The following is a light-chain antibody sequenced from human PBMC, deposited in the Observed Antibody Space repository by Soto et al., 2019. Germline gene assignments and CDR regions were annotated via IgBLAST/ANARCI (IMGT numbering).Light chain of an antibody. CDR2: AAS. Sequence: IQMTQTTSSLSSSVGDRVTITCRASQSISSYLNWYQQKPGKAPKLLIYAASSLQSGVPSRFSGSGSGTDFTLTISSLQPEDFATYYCQQTYTTPEITFGQGTRLEIK. CDR3: QQTYTTPEIT. V-gene: IGKV1-39*01. CDR1: QSISSY. J-gene: IGKJ5*01.